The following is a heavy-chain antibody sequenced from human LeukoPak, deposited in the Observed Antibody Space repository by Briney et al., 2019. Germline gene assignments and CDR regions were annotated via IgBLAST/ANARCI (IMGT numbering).Heavy chain of an antibody. CDR3: ARGHSLYYYDSSGYYSPTFFYYYYYGMDV. Sequence: ASVTVSCKASGYTFTSYDINWVRQANGQGLEWMGCMNPNSGNTGYAQKFQGRVTMTRNTSISTAYMELSSLRSEDTAVYYCARGHSLYYYDSSGYYSPTFFYYYYYGMDVWGQGTTVTVSS. V-gene: IGHV1-8*01. CDR2: MNPNSGNT. D-gene: IGHD3-22*01. J-gene: IGHJ6*02. CDR1: GYTFTSYD.